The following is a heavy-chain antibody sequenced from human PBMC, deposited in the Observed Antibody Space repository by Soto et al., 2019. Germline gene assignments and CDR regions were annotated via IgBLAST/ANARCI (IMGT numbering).Heavy chain of an antibody. CDR2: INHSGST. CDR1: GGSFSGYY. D-gene: IGHD4-17*01. J-gene: IGHJ6*02. Sequence: PSETLSLTCAVYGGSFSGYYWSWIRQPPGKGLEWIGEINHSGSTNYNPSLKSRVTISVDTSKNQFSLKLSSVTAADTAVYYCARMTTVTHSDYYYYYGMDVWGQGTTVTVS. V-gene: IGHV4-34*01. CDR3: ARMTTVTHSDYYYYYGMDV.